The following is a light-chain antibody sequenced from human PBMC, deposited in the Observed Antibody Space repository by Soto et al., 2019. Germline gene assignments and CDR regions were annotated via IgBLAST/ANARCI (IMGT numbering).Light chain of an antibody. CDR3: QQYRSSPPYT. CDR1: QSVRNNY. Sequence: EVVLTQSPGTLSLSPGERATLSCRASQSVRNNYLAWYQQKPGQSPKLLIFGSSDRATGIPDTFSGSGSGTDFPLSISRLEPEDFAVYYCQQYRSSPPYTFGQGTKLEIK. V-gene: IGKV3-20*01. CDR2: GSS. J-gene: IGKJ2*01.